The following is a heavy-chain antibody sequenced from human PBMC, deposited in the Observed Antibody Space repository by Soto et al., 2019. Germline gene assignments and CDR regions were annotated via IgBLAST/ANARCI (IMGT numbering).Heavy chain of an antibody. D-gene: IGHD1-7*01. Sequence: EVQLAESGGGMVQPGGSLRLSCVASGFTFSSYDMHWVGQAPGKGLEYVSSISSNGGTTYYGNSVKGRFTISRDNSKNTLYLQMGSLRAEDMAVYYCVRRVSGNYDYWGQGTLVTVSS. J-gene: IGHJ4*02. CDR2: ISSNGGTT. CDR3: VRRVSGNYDY. V-gene: IGHV3-64*01. CDR1: GFTFSSYD.